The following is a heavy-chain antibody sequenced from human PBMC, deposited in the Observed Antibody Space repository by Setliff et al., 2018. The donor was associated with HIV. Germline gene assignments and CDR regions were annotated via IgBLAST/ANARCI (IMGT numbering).Heavy chain of an antibody. CDR1: GFTFSTFA. CDR3: AKDRYSTGWHLDH. CDR2: IWYDGSYT. D-gene: IGHD6-19*01. V-gene: IGHV3-33*06. J-gene: IGHJ4*02. Sequence: LRLSCVASGFTFSTFAMHWVRQAPGKGLEWVAVIWYDGSYTYYADSVKGRFTISRDNSKNTLYLQMNSLRAEDTAVYFCAKDRYSTGWHLDHWGQGTPVTVS.